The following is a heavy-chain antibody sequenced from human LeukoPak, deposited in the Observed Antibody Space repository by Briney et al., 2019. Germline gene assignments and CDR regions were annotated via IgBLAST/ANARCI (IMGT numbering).Heavy chain of an antibody. Sequence: SETLSLTCEVSNYPITSDYYWIWIRQPPGQGLEWIGQIFHSGIAHYNPSLKSRVTMSVDTSRSQFSVNLNSVTAADTAVYYCARAGFGTAYNRFYHYMDVWGKGTTVTVSS. CDR2: IFHSGIA. J-gene: IGHJ6*03. D-gene: IGHD3-16*01. CDR1: NYPITSDYY. CDR3: ARAGFGTAYNRFYHYMDV. V-gene: IGHV4-38-2*01.